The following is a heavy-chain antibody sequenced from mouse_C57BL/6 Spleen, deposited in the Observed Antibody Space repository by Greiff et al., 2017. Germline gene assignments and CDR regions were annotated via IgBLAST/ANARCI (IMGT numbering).Heavy chain of an antibody. CDR3: ATPNATVVEGPAWFAY. V-gene: IGHV14-4*01. J-gene: IGHJ3*01. CDR2: IDPENGDT. D-gene: IGHD1-1*01. Sequence: EVQLQQSGAELVRPGASVKLSCTASGFNIKDDYMHWVKQRPEQGLEWIGWIDPENGDTEYASKFQGKATITGDTSSNTAYLQLSSLTSEDTAVYYCATPNATVVEGPAWFAYWGQGTLVTVSA. CDR1: GFNIKDDY.